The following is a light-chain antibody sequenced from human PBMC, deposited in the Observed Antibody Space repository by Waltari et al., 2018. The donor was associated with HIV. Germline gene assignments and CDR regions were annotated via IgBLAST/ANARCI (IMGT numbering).Light chain of an antibody. Sequence: QLVVTQSPSASASLGASVKLTCTLSSGHSTYAIAWHQQQPEKGHRYLMKLNTDGGHTRGDGIPYRLSGPTSGAARYLTISSLQTEDEADYYCQTWGTGIRVFGGGTKLTVL. V-gene: IGLV4-69*01. CDR2: LNTDGGH. CDR1: SGHSTYA. CDR3: QTWGTGIRV. J-gene: IGLJ2*01.